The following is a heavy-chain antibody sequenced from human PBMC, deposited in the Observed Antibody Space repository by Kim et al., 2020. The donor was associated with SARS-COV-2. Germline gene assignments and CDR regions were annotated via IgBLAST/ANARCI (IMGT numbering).Heavy chain of an antibody. Sequence: GGSLRLSCAASGFTFNTYTMDWVRQAPGKGLEWVSSITVSSTHIYYADSVKGRFTISRDNARNSVYLQMISLRVDDTAVYYCARGWFGQVGDYWGQGTRVTVSS. CDR2: ITVSSTHI. CDR3: ARGWFGQVGDY. J-gene: IGHJ4*02. V-gene: IGHV3-21*01. CDR1: GFTFNTYT. D-gene: IGHD3-10*01.